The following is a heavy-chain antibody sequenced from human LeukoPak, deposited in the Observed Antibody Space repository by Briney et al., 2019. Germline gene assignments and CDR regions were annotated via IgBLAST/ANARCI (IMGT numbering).Heavy chain of an antibody. CDR3: ARHAPAHFDFL. CDR1: GGSITSDTYY. V-gene: IGHV4-39*01. J-gene: IGHJ4*02. CDR2: IYYSGST. Sequence: PSETLSLTCTVSGGSITSDTYYWGWIRQPPGKGLEWIGSIYYSGSTYYNPSLKSRVTISVDTSKNQFSLRLSSVTAADTAVYYCARHAPAHFDFLWGQGTLVTVSS. D-gene: IGHD3-9*01.